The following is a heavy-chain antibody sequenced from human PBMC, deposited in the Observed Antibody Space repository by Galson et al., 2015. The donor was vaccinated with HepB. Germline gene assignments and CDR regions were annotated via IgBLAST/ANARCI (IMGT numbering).Heavy chain of an antibody. D-gene: IGHD6-13*01. CDR2: IKSKTDGGTT. Sequence: SLRLSCAASGFTFSNAWMSWVRQAPGKELEWVGRIKSKTDGGTTDYAAPVKGRFTISRDDSKNTLYLQMNSLKTEDTAVYYCTGAAAEEASDYWGEGTLVTVSS. V-gene: IGHV3-15*01. J-gene: IGHJ4*02. CDR1: GFTFSNAW. CDR3: TGAAAEEASDY.